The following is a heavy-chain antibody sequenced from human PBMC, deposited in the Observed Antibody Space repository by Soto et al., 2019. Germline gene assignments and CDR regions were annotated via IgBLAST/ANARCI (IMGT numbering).Heavy chain of an antibody. Sequence: QVQLVESGGGVVQPGRSLRLSCAASGFTFSSYGMHWVRQAPGKGLEWVAVISYDGSDKNYADSVKGRFTISRDNSKNTLYLQMNSLRAEDTAVYYCAKEIVDGDYYFDYWGQGTLVTVSS. CDR2: ISYDGSDK. CDR3: AKEIVDGDYYFDY. D-gene: IGHD4-17*01. J-gene: IGHJ4*02. CDR1: GFTFSSYG. V-gene: IGHV3-30*18.